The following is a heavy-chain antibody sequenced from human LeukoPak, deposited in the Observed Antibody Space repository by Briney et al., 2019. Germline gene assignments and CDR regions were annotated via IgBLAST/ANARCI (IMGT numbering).Heavy chain of an antibody. Sequence: SETLSLTCTVSGGSVSSGSYYWSWIRQPPGKGLEWIGYIYYSGSTNYNPSLKGRVTISVDTSKNQFSLKLSSVTAADTAVYYCARVVGPDFSGGMDVWGQGTTVTVSS. CDR2: IYYSGST. J-gene: IGHJ6*02. CDR1: GGSVSSGSYY. V-gene: IGHV4-61*01. CDR3: ARVVGPDFSGGMDV. D-gene: IGHD3-3*01.